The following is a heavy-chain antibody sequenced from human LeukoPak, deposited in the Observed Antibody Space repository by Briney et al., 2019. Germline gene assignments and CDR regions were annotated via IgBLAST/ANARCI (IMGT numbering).Heavy chain of an antibody. V-gene: IGHV1-46*01. CDR2: INPSGGST. CDR1: GYTFTSYY. D-gene: IGHD3-16*01. CDR3: AREVATTFGESWFDP. J-gene: IGHJ5*02. Sequence: ASVKVSCKASGYTFTSYYMHWVRQAPGQGLEWMGIINPSGGSTSYAQKFQGRVTMTRDTSTSTVYMELSSLRSEDTAVYYCAREVATTFGESWFDPWGQGTLVTVSS.